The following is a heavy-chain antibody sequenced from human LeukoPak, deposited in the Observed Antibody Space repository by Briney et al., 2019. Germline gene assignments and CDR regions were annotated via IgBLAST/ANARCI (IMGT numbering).Heavy chain of an antibody. D-gene: IGHD2-15*01. J-gene: IGHJ4*02. CDR2: IYHSGST. V-gene: IGHV4-4*02. CDR1: GGSISNNNW. Sequence: SETLSLTCAVSGGSISNNNWWSWVRQPPGKGLEWIGEIYHSGSTNYNPSLKSRVTISVDTSKNQFSLKLSSVTAADTAVYYCARGPDIVVVVAATSDSYFDYWGQGTLVTVSS. CDR3: ARGPDIVVVVAATSDSYFDY.